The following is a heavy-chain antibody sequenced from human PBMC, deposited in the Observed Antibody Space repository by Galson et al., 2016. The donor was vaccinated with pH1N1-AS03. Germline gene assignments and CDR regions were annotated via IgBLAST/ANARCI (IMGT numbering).Heavy chain of an antibody. Sequence: QSGAEVKKPGESLKISCQASGYSLASHWIAWVRQTPGKGLEWMGMIDPLDSDARYSPSFQGRLTMSADKSTSTAYLQWSSLQASDTARYYCARHRDSRTLSASFDLWGQGTLVTVSS. J-gene: IGHJ4*02. CDR1: GYSLASHW. D-gene: IGHD3-22*01. V-gene: IGHV5-51*01. CDR2: IDPLDSDA. CDR3: ARHRDSRTLSASFDL.